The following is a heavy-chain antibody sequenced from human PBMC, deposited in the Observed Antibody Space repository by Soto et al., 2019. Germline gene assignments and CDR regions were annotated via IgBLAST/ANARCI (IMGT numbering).Heavy chain of an antibody. CDR3: ARFGSSGWYSYYYGMDV. D-gene: IGHD6-19*01. J-gene: IGHJ6*02. V-gene: IGHV1-18*01. Sequence: ASVKVSCKASGYTFTSYGISWVRQAPGQGLEWMGWISAYNGNTNYAQKLQGRVTMTTDTPTSTAYMELRSLRSDDTAVYYCARFGSSGWYSYYYGMDVWGQGTTVTVSS. CDR1: GYTFTSYG. CDR2: ISAYNGNT.